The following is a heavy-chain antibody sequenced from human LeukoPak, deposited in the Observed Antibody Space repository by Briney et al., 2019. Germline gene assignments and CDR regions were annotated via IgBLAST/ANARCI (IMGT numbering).Heavy chain of an antibody. CDR3: ARGGVVVPAAIFDY. V-gene: IGHV1-2*02. CDR1: GYTFTGYY. CDR2: INPNGGGT. Sequence: GASVKVSCKASGYTFTGYYMHWVRQAPGQGLEWMGWINPNGGGTNYAQKFQGRVTMTRDTSISTAYMELSRLRSDDTAVYYCARGGVVVPAAIFDYWGQGTLVTVSS. J-gene: IGHJ4*02. D-gene: IGHD2-2*01.